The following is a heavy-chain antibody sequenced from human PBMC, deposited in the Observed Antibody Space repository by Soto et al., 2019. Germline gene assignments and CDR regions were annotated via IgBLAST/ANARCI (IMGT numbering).Heavy chain of an antibody. CDR2: ISYDGSNK. J-gene: IGHJ4*02. CDR1: GFTFSSYA. V-gene: IGHV3-30-3*01. CDR3: AREGYCSGGSCADFIH. Sequence: GGSLRLSCAASGFTFSSYAMHWVRQAPGKGLEWVAVISYDGSNKYYADSVRGRFTISRDNSKNTLYLQMNSLRAEDTAVYYCAREGYCSGGSCADFIHWGQGTLVTVSS. D-gene: IGHD2-15*01.